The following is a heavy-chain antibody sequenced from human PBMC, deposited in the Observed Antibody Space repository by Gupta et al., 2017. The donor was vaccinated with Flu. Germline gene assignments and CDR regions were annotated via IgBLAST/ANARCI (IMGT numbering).Heavy chain of an antibody. CDR3: ATGNRVKLGLEPITGTTVRYYYGMDV. Sequence: QVQLVQSGAEVKKPGASVKVSCKVSGYTLTELSMHWVRQAPGKGLEWMGGFDPEDGETIYAQKFQGRVTMTEDTSTDTAYMELSSLRSEDTAVYYCATGNRVKLGLEPITGTTVRYYYGMDVWGQGTTVTVSS. J-gene: IGHJ6*02. V-gene: IGHV1-24*01. CDR2: FDPEDGET. CDR1: GYTLTELS. D-gene: IGHD1-7*01.